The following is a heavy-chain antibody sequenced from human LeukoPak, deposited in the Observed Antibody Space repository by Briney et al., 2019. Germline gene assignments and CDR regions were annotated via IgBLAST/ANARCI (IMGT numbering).Heavy chain of an antibody. CDR1: GFIFSNYA. CDR3: AKWGDYDILTGYYDSDY. Sequence: GGSLRLSCAASGFIFSNYAMSWVRQAPGKGLEWVSAIVGRGSSTYYADSVKGRFTISRDNSKNTLYPQLNRLRAEDTAVYYCAKWGDYDILTGYYDSDYWGQGTLVTVSS. V-gene: IGHV3-23*01. J-gene: IGHJ4*02. CDR2: IVGRGSST. D-gene: IGHD3-9*01.